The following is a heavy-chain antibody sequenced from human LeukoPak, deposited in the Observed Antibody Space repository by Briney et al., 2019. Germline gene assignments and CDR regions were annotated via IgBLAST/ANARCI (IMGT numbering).Heavy chain of an antibody. Sequence: QAPGQGLEWMGWMNPNSGNTGYAQKFQGRVTITRNTSISTAYMELSSLRFEDTAVYYCARGRSWGQGTLVTVSS. J-gene: IGHJ4*02. CDR3: ARGRS. CDR2: MNPNSGNT. V-gene: IGHV1-8*03.